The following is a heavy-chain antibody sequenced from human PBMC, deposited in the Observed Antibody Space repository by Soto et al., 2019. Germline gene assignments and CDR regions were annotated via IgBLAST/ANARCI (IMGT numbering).Heavy chain of an antibody. CDR2: IYHSGST. CDR1: GGSISSSNW. D-gene: IGHD3-10*01. J-gene: IGHJ6*04. Sequence: SETLSLTCAVSGGSISSSNWWSWVRQPPRKGLEWIGEIYHSGSTNYNPSLKSRVTISVDKSKKQFSLKLSSVTAADTAVYYCARAPMVRGVIIKYYYYGMDVRVEGTTVTVSS. CDR3: ARAPMVRGVIIKYYYYGMDV. V-gene: IGHV4-4*02.